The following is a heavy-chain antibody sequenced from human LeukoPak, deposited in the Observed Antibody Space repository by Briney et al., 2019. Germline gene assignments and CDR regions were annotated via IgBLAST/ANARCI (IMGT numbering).Heavy chain of an antibody. D-gene: IGHD3-16*02. CDR3: AKLDYDYVWGSYRYTDKNWFDP. CDR2: SYSGVRT. J-gene: IGHJ5*02. V-gene: IGHV3-53*01. Sequence: GGSLRLSCAASGFTVSSHYMTWVRQAPGKGLEWVSVSYSGVRTYYADSVKGRFTISIDNSKNTLYLQMNSLRAEDTAVYYCAKLDYDYVWGSYRYTDKNWFDPWGQGTLVTVSS. CDR1: GFTVSSHY.